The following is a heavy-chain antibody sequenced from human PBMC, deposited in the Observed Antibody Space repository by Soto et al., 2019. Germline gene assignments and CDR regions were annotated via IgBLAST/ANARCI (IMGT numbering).Heavy chain of an antibody. J-gene: IGHJ6*02. CDR1: GYTFTGYY. Sequence: ASVKVSCKASGYTFTGYYMHWVRQAPGPGLEWMGWINPNSGGTNYAQKFQGRVTMTRDTSISTAYMELSRLRSDDTAVYYCARARRDGYKYYGMDVWGQGTTVTVSS. CDR2: INPNSGGT. V-gene: IGHV1-2*02. CDR3: ARARRDGYKYYGMDV.